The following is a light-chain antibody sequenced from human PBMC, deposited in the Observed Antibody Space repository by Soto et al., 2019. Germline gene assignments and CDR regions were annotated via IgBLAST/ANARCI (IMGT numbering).Light chain of an antibody. J-gene: IGKJ1*01. CDR2: KAS. Sequence: DIQMTQSPSTLSASVGDRVTITCRVSQSISSWLAWYQQKPGKAPKLLIYKASSLESGVPSRFNGSVSGSLFTLSFSSLQPDDFATYYCQQSRTFGQGTKVDI. CDR1: QSISSW. V-gene: IGKV1-5*03. CDR3: QQSRT.